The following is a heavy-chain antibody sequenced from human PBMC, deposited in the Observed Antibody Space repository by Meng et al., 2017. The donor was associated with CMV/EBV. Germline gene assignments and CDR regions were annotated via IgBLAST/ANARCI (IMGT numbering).Heavy chain of an antibody. CDR1: FTVSSHA. V-gene: IGHV3-23*01. CDR2: IRGEGDTNHHRT. J-gene: IGHJ5*02. Sequence: FTVSSHAMTWVRQAPGKGLEWVSGIRGEGDTNHHRTHYDNSVKGRFIISRDDSKNTLYLQMNSLRAEDTAIYYCAKDLLPGESGVEWPWGQGTLVTVSS. D-gene: IGHD2-15*01. CDR3: AKDLLPGESGVEWP.